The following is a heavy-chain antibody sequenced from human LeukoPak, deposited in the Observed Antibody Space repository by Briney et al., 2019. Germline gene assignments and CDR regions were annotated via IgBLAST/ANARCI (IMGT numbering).Heavy chain of an antibody. CDR2: IFYSGST. Sequence: SETLSLTCTVSGGSISSSSYYWGWIRQPPGKGLEWIGSIFYSGSTYYNPSLKSRVTISIDMSKNQFSLKLRSVTAADTAVYYRARDLGPDYDFWSGSSKWFDPWGQGTLVTVSS. D-gene: IGHD3-3*01. CDR1: GGSISSSSYY. J-gene: IGHJ5*02. CDR3: ARDLGPDYDFWSGSSKWFDP. V-gene: IGHV4-39*07.